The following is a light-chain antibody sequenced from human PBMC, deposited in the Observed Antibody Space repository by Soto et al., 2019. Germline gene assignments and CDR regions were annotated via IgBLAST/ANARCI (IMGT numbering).Light chain of an antibody. V-gene: IGKV3-15*01. CDR1: QSVTSN. CDR2: VAS. J-gene: IGKJ4*01. CDR3: QQDKVWPLT. Sequence: EIVMTQSPVTLSVSPGDSATLSCRASQSVTSNLAWYQHKPGQTPKLLIYVASTRATGIPARFSGSGSGTEFTLTISSLQSEDFAVYYCQQDKVWPLTFGGGTKVEFK.